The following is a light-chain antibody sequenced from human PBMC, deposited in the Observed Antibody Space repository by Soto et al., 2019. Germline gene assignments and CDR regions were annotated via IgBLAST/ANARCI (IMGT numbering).Light chain of an antibody. CDR3: QQYNNWPAIT. V-gene: IGKV3D-15*01. CDR2: DAS. Sequence: EIVLTQSPVTLSLSPGERATLSCRATRSVNNFVAWYQQKPGQAPSLLISDASNRATGIPARFSGSGSGTEFTLTISSLQSEDFAVYYCQQYNNWPAITFGQGTRLENK. CDR1: RSVNNF. J-gene: IGKJ5*01.